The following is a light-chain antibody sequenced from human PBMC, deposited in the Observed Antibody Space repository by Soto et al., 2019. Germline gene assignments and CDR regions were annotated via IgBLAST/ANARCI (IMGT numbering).Light chain of an antibody. J-gene: IGKJ1*01. Sequence: DVVMTQSPLSLPVTLGQPASISCRSSQSLVYSDGNTYLNWFQQRPDQSPRRLIYKVSNRDSGVPDRFSGSGSGTDFTLKISRVEAGDVVVYYCMQGTHWPPTFGQGTKV. CDR3: MQGTHWPPT. V-gene: IGKV2-30*01. CDR1: QSLVYSDGNTY. CDR2: KVS.